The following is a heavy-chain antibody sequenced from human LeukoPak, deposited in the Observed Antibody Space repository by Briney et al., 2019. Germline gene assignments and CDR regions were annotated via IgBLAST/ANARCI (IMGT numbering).Heavy chain of an antibody. D-gene: IGHD1-26*01. CDR1: GSTFSSYS. CDR2: ISSSSSYI. J-gene: IGHJ4*02. CDR3: ARDSLVRWELPRDQRTPFDY. V-gene: IGHV3-21*01. Sequence: PGGSLRLSCAASGSTFSSYSMNWVRQAPGKGLEWVSSISSSSSYIYYADSVKGRFTISRDNAKNSLYLQMNSLRAEDTAVYYCARDSLVRWELPRDQRTPFDYWGQGTLVTVSS.